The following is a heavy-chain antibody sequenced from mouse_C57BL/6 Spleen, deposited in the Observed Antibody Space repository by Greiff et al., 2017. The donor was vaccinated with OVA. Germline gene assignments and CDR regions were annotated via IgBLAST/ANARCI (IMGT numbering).Heavy chain of an antibody. D-gene: IGHD2-4*01. CDR3: ARRDYGYAMDY. J-gene: IGHJ4*01. Sequence: EVQLQQSGGGLVKPGGSLKLSCAASGFTFSDYGMHWVRQAPEKGLEWVAYISSGSSTIYYADTVKGRFTISRDNAKNTLFLQMTSLRSEDTAMYYCARRDYGYAMDYWGQGTSVTVSS. CDR1: GFTFSDYG. V-gene: IGHV5-17*01. CDR2: ISSGSSTI.